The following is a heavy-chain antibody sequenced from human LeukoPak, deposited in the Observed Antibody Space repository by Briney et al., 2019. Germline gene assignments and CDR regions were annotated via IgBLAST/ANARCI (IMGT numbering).Heavy chain of an antibody. J-gene: IGHJ4*02. CDR1: GFTFSGSA. CDR3: TSPIVGCSY. CDR2: IRSKANSYAT. V-gene: IGHV3-73*01. Sequence: GGSLRLSCAASGFTFSGSAMHWVRQASGKGREWVGRIRSKANSYATAHAASVNSRFTISRDDSKNTAYLQMNSLKTEDTAVYYCTSPIVGCSYWGQGTLVSVSS. D-gene: IGHD1-26*01.